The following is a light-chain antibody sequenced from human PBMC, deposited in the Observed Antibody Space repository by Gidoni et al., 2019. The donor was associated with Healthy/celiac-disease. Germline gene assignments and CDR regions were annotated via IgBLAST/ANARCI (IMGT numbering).Light chain of an antibody. V-gene: IGLV3-1*01. Sequence: SYELTQPPSGSVSPGQTASITCSGDKLGDKYACWYQQKPGQSPVLVIYQDSKRPSGIPERFSGSNSGNTATLTISGTQAMDEADYYCQAWDSSTAYVFGGGTKLTVL. CDR2: QDS. J-gene: IGLJ2*01. CDR1: KLGDKY. CDR3: QAWDSSTAYV.